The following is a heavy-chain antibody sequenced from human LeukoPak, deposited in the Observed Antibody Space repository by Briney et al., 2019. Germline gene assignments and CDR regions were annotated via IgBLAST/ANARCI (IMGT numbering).Heavy chain of an antibody. J-gene: IGHJ6*03. CDR2: IIPIFGTA. CDR3: ARAAVAYCGGDCYMDV. Sequence: SVKVSCKASGGTFSSYAISWVRQAPGQGLEWMGGIIPIFGTANYAQKFQGRVTITTDESTSTAYMELSSLRSEDTAVYYCARAAVAYCGGDCYMDVWGEGTTVTVSS. V-gene: IGHV1-69*05. CDR1: GGTFSSYA. D-gene: IGHD2-21*01.